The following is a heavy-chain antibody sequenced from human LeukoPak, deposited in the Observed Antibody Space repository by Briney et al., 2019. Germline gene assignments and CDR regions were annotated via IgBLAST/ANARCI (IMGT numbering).Heavy chain of an antibody. J-gene: IGHJ4*02. Sequence: PGRSLRLSCAASGFTFDDYAMHWVRQAPGKGLEWVSGLSWNGATVGYADSVKGRFTISRGNTKNSLYLQMSSLKTEDTALYYCAKDIGIALRGATFENWGLGTLVTVSS. V-gene: IGHV3-9*01. CDR1: GFTFDDYA. CDR2: LSWNGATV. D-gene: IGHD3-10*01. CDR3: AKDIGIALRGATFEN.